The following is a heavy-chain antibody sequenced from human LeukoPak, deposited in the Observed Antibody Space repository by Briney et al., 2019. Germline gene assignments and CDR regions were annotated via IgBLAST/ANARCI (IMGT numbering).Heavy chain of an antibody. CDR1: GFTVSSNY. V-gene: IGHV3-53*04. J-gene: IGHJ6*02. D-gene: IGHD5-18*01. CDR3: ARGSDTAPSPERGMDV. Sequence: PGGSLRLSCAASGFTVSSNYMSWVRQAPGKGLERVSVIYSGGSTYYADSVKGRFTISRHNSKNTLYLQMNSLRAEDTAVYYCARGSDTAPSPERGMDVWGQGTTVTVSS. CDR2: IYSGGST.